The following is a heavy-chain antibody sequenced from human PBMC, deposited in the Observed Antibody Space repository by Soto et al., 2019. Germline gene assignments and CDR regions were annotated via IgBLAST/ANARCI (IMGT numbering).Heavy chain of an antibody. V-gene: IGHV1-18*01. Sequence: ASVKVSCKASGYTFTSYGISWVRQAPGQGLEWMGWISAYNGNTNYAQKLQGRVTMTTDTSTSTAYMELRSLRSDDTAVYYCARVLTVTTFYYFAYWGQGTLVTVSS. D-gene: IGHD4-17*01. CDR2: ISAYNGNT. CDR1: GYTFTSYG. J-gene: IGHJ4*02. CDR3: ARVLTVTTFYYFAY.